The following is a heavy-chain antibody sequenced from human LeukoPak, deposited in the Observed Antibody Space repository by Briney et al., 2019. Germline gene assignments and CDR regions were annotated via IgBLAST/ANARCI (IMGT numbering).Heavy chain of an antibody. Sequence: SETLSLTCTVSGGSISSYYWSWIRQPPGKGLEWIGCIYYSGSTNYNPSLKSRVTISVDTSKNQFSLKLSSVTAADTAVYYCARAVYGDYFDPWGQGTLVTVSS. CDR3: ARAVYGDYFDP. CDR1: GGSISSYY. CDR2: IYYSGST. D-gene: IGHD4-17*01. V-gene: IGHV4-59*01. J-gene: IGHJ5*02.